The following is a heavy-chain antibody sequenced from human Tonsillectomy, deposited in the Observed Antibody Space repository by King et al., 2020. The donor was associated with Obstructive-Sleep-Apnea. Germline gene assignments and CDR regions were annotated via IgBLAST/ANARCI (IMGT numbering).Heavy chain of an antibody. CDR3: ARASDYGDSPSSFRLGY. CDR2: IIPIFGTA. J-gene: IGHJ4*02. V-gene: IGHV1-69*01. CDR1: GGTFSSYA. Sequence: LQLVQSGAEVKKPGSSVKVSCKASGGTFSSYAISWVRQAPGQGLEWMGGIIPIFGTANYAQKFQGRVTITADESTSTAYMELSSLRSEDTAVYYCARASDYGDSPSSFRLGYWGQGTLVTVSS. D-gene: IGHD4-17*01.